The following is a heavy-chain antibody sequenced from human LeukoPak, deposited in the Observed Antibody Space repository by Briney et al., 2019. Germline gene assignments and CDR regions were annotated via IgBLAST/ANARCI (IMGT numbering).Heavy chain of an antibody. J-gene: IGHJ4*02. CDR2: IIPILGIA. CDR1: GGTFSSCG. CDR3: ASTGPGDTCYIDY. Sequence: SVKVSCKASGGTFSSCGISWVRQAPGQGLEWMGRIIPILGIANYAQKFQGRVTITADKSTSTAYMELSSLRSEDTALYYCASTGPGDTCYIDYWGQGTLVTVSS. V-gene: IGHV1-69*04. D-gene: IGHD2-2*02.